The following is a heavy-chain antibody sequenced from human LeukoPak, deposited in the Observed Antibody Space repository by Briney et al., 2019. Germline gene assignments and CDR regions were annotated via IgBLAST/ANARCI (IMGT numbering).Heavy chain of an antibody. Sequence: PGGSLRLSCAASGFTFDDYAMHWVRQAPGKGLEWVSGISWNSGSIGYADSVKGRFTISRDNAKNSLYLQMSSLRAEDTALYYCAKDLAAAGPDYMDVWGKGTTVTISS. D-gene: IGHD6-13*01. V-gene: IGHV3-9*01. CDR1: GFTFDDYA. CDR3: AKDLAAAGPDYMDV. CDR2: ISWNSGSI. J-gene: IGHJ6*03.